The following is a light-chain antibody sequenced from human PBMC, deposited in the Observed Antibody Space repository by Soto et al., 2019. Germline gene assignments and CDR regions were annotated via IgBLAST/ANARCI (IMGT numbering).Light chain of an antibody. CDR3: QNYDGSWT. Sequence: QSPDTVSLSPGETATRSCGASRPLLRGYLAWYQQRPGLAPRLIIYDVSKRATGIPDRFTGSGSGTEFTLSISGVEPEDFAVYYCQNYDGSWTFGQGTKVDIK. J-gene: IGKJ1*01. CDR2: DVS. CDR1: RPLLRGY. V-gene: IGKV3D-20*01.